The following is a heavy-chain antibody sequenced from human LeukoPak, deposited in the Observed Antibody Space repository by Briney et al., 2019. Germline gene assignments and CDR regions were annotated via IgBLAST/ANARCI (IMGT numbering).Heavy chain of an antibody. CDR1: GASISGGTYY. CDR3: ARRGGSGRAFDY. J-gene: IGHJ4*02. Sequence: PSETLSLTCSVSGASISGGTYYWGWIRQPPGKGLEWIGSIYYTGSTYDNPSLKSRVTISVNTSKNQFSLKLSSVTAADTAVYYCARRGGSGRAFDYWGQGTLVTVSS. D-gene: IGHD1-26*01. CDR2: IYYTGST. V-gene: IGHV4-39*01.